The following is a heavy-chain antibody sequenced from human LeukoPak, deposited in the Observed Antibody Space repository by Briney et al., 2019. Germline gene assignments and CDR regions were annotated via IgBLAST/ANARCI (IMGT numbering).Heavy chain of an antibody. CDR2: ISGDGGNT. Sequence: PGGSLRLSCAASGFTFSNYAMSWVRQAPGKGLEWVSAISGDGGNTYYAGSVKGRFTISRDNSKNTLYLQMNSLTAADTAVYYCARLVAATGNFDYWGQGTLVTVSS. V-gene: IGHV3-23*01. CDR1: GFTFSNYA. J-gene: IGHJ4*02. D-gene: IGHD6-13*01. CDR3: ARLVAATGNFDY.